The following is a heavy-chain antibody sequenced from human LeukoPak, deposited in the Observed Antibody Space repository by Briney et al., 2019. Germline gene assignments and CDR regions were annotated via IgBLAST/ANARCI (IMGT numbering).Heavy chain of an antibody. J-gene: IGHJ4*02. Sequence: GGSLRLSCAASGFTFSRCAMGWVRQIPGKGLEWVAGIGGSDGKTYYADPVKGRLNISRDNSKNSLYLQLNSLRSDDTAIYYCVKDANYFDSGSYMVPFDSWGQGTLVTVSS. V-gene: IGHV3-23*01. CDR2: IGGSDGKT. CDR3: VKDANYFDSGSYMVPFDS. CDR1: GFTFSRCA. D-gene: IGHD3-22*01.